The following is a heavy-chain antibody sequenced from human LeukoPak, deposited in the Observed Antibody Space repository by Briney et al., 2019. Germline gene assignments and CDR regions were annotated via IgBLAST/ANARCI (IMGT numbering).Heavy chain of an antibody. CDR3: ARASLGRGYFDY. V-gene: IGHV3-53*01. CDR2: IYSGGST. D-gene: IGHD5-24*01. J-gene: IGHJ4*02. CDR1: GFTVSSNY. Sequence: GGSLRLSCAASGFTVSSNYMSWVRQAPGKGLEWVSVIYSGGSTYYADSVKGRFTISRDNSKNTLYLQMNSLRAEDTAVYYCARASLGRGYFDYWGQGTLVAVSS.